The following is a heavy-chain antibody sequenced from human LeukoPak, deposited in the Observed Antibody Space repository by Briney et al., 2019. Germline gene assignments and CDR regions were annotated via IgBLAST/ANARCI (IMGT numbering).Heavy chain of an antibody. Sequence: SQTLSLTCAISGDSVSSNSAVWNWIRQSPSRGLEWLGRTYYKSKWSNNYAVSVKSRIIINPDTSENQFSLQLNSVTPEDTAVCYCAREGFSAGALYYFDYWGQGTLVTVSS. D-gene: IGHD7-27*01. CDR3: AREGFSAGALYYFDY. V-gene: IGHV6-1*01. CDR2: TYYKSKWSN. J-gene: IGHJ4*02. CDR1: GDSVSSNSAV.